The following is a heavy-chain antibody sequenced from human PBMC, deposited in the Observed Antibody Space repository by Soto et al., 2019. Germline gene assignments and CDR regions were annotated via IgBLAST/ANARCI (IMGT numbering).Heavy chain of an antibody. V-gene: IGHV4-30-2*01. CDR2: IYNSGST. CDR1: GGHISGGYYS. J-gene: IGHJ3*02. Sequence: QLQLQESGSGLVKPSQTLSPTCAVSGGHISGGYYSWSWIRQPPGKGLEWLGLIYNSGSTYYTSFLKRIVTLSVYRSMNLFFLNLTSVTAADPAVYYCATFRKFFQIWGEGTKVTVSS. CDR3: ATFRKFFQI.